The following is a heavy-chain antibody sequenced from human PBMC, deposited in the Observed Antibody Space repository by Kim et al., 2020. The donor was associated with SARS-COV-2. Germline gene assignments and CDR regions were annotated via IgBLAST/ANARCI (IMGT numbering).Heavy chain of an antibody. Sequence: SETLSLTCTVSGGSISSYYWSWIRQPPGKGLEWIGDIYYSGSTNYNTSLKSRVTISVDTSKNQFSLKLSSVTAADTAVYYCARVVSIKQPPQPSLGMDVWGQGTTVNVSS. D-gene: IGHD1-1*01. V-gene: IGHV4-59*01. J-gene: IGHJ6*02. CDR1: GGSISSYY. CDR2: IYYSGST. CDR3: ARVVSIKQPPQPSLGMDV.